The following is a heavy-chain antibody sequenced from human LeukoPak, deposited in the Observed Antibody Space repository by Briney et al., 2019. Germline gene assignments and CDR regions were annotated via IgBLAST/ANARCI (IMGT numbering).Heavy chain of an antibody. Sequence: GGSLRLSCAASGFPFSSYEMNWVRQAPGKGLEWVSYISSSGSTIYYADSVKGRFTISRDNAKNSLYLQMNSLRAEDTAVYYCARGDSGSYYGYYGMDVWGQGTTVTVSS. J-gene: IGHJ6*02. CDR1: GFPFSSYE. V-gene: IGHV3-48*03. D-gene: IGHD1-26*01. CDR2: ISSSGSTI. CDR3: ARGDSGSYYGYYGMDV.